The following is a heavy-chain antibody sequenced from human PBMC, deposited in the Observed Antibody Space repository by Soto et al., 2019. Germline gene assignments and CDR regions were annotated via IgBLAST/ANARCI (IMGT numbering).Heavy chain of an antibody. CDR3: ARHGAKSYGSGEYGMDV. CDR2: VYYSGNT. J-gene: IGHJ6*02. D-gene: IGHD3-10*01. Sequence: PSETLSLTCTVSGGSSSSYYWSWIRQPPGKGLEWIGYVYYSGNTKYNPSLKSRITIVVDTSKNQFSLKLSSVTAADTALYYCARHGAKSYGSGEYGMDVWGQGTMVTVSS. V-gene: IGHV4-59*08. CDR1: GGSSSSYY.